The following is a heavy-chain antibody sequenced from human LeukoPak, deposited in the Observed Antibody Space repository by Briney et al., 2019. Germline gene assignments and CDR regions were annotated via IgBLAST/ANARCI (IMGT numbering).Heavy chain of an antibody. CDR2: ISAGGSST. V-gene: IGHV3-23*01. CDR3: ASRDPCSGGSCYGLDY. D-gene: IGHD2-15*01. CDR1: GFTFSNYA. J-gene: IGHJ4*02. Sequence: TGGSLRLSCAASGFTFSNYAMTWVRQAPGKGLEWVSVISAGGSSTYYADSVKGRFTISRDNSKNTLYLQMNSLRGEDTAVYYCASRDPCSGGSCYGLDYWGQGTLVTVSS.